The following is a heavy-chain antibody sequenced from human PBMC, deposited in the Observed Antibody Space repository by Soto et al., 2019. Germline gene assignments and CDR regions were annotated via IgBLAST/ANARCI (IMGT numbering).Heavy chain of an antibody. CDR3: ARDRRYYDFWSALHYYGMDV. CDR1: GFTFSSYA. D-gene: IGHD3-3*01. Sequence: QVQLVESGGGVVQPGRSLRLSCAASGFTFSSYAMHWVRQAPGKGLEWVAVISYDGSNKYYADSVKGRFTISRDNSKNTMYLQMNSLRAEDTAVDYCARDRRYYDFWSALHYYGMDVWGQGTTVTVSS. CDR2: ISYDGSNK. V-gene: IGHV3-30-3*01. J-gene: IGHJ6*02.